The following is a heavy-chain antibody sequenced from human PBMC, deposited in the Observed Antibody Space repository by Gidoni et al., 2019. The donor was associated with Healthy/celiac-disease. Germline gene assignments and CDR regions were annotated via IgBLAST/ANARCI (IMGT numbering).Heavy chain of an antibody. J-gene: IGHJ4*02. V-gene: IGHV4-59*01. CDR1: GGSISSYY. D-gene: IGHD3-16*01. Sequence: QVQLQESGPGLVKPSETLSLTCTVSGGSISSYYWSWIRQPPGKGLEWIGYIYYSGSTNYNPSLKSRVTISVDTSKNQFSLKLSSVTAADTAVYYCARGPTLLGEPFDYWGQGTLVTVSS. CDR2: IYYSGST. CDR3: ARGPTLLGEPFDY.